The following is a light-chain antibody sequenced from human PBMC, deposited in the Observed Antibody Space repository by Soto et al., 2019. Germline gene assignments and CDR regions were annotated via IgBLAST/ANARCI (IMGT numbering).Light chain of an antibody. Sequence: EIVMTQSPATLSVSPGERATLSCRASQSVSSNLAWYQQKPGQAPRLLIYGASTRATGTPARFSGSGSGTEFTLTISSLQSEDFAVYYCQQYNNWLTFGGGTKVDI. V-gene: IGKV3-15*01. J-gene: IGKJ4*01. CDR3: QQYNNWLT. CDR2: GAS. CDR1: QSVSSN.